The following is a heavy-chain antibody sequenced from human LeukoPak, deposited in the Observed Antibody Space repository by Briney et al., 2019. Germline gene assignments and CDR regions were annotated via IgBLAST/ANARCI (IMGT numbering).Heavy chain of an antibody. J-gene: IGHJ4*02. D-gene: IGHD2-2*01. V-gene: IGHV3-48*03. CDR1: GFTFSSHE. CDR3: ARGRGCSSMSCYPDY. Sequence: SGGSLRLSCAVSGFTFSSHEMNWVRQAPGKGLEWVSYITTSGSSIYYADSVKGRFTISRDNAKNSLYLQMNSLRAEDTAVYYCARGRGCSSMSCYPDYWGQGTLVTVSS. CDR2: ITTSGSSI.